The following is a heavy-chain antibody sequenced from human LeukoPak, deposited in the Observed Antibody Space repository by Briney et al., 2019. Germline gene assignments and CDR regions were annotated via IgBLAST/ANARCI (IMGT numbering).Heavy chain of an antibody. CDR3: VRNLAVAGTCFDS. J-gene: IGHJ4*02. CDR1: GFTFSNYW. D-gene: IGHD6-19*01. CDR2: IKQDGSDR. Sequence: GGSLRLSCAASGFTFSNYWMSWVRQAPGTGLEWVANIKQDGSDRNYVTSVRGRFTISRDNAESSLYLQMNSLRAEDTAVYYCVRNLAVAGTCFDSWGQGTLVTVSS. V-gene: IGHV3-7*03.